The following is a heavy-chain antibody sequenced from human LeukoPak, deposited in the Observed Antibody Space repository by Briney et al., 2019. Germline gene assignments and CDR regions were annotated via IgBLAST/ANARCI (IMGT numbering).Heavy chain of an antibody. CDR2: IKQDGSEK. J-gene: IGHJ4*02. CDR3: AGDRSGWYVSY. CDR1: GFTFSSYW. D-gene: IGHD6-19*01. Sequence: PGGSLRLSCAASGFTFSSYWMSWVRQAPGKGLEWVANIKQDGSEKYYVDSVKGRFTISRDNAKNSLYLQMNSLRAEDTAVYYCAGDRSGWYVSYWGQGTLVTVSS. V-gene: IGHV3-7*04.